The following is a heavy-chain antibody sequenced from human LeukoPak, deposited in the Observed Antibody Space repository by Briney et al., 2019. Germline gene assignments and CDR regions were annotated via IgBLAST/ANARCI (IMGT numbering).Heavy chain of an antibody. Sequence: ASVKVSRKASGYTFTSYGISWVRQAPGQGLEWMGWISAYNGNINYAQKLQGRVTMTTDTSTSTAYMELRSLRSDDTAVYYCARVRGYCSSTSCYGENWFDPWGQGTLVTVSS. V-gene: IGHV1-18*04. CDR3: ARVRGYCSSTSCYGENWFDP. J-gene: IGHJ5*02. CDR1: GYTFTSYG. CDR2: ISAYNGNI. D-gene: IGHD2-2*01.